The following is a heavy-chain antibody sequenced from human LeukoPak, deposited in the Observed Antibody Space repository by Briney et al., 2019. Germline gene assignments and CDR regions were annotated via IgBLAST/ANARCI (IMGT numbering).Heavy chain of an antibody. D-gene: IGHD6-19*01. CDR2: ISDTTGDST. CDR1: GFTFSTYA. V-gene: IGHV3-23*01. CDR3: ARGYSSGWPNYFDY. J-gene: IGHJ4*02. Sequence: GGSLRLSCAASGFTFSTYAMSWVRQAPGKGLQWVSIISDTTGDSTYYADSVKGRFTISRDNSKNTLYLQMNSLRAEDTAVYYCARGYSSGWPNYFDYWGQGTLVTVSS.